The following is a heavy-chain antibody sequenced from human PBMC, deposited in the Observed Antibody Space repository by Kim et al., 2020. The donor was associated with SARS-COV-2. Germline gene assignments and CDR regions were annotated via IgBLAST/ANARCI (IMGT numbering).Heavy chain of an antibody. Sequence: SETLSLTCTVSGGSISSYYWSWIRQPPGKGLEWIGYIYYSGSTNYNPSLKSRVTISVDTSKNQFSLKLSSVTAADTAVYYCARDHREWLQYTANWSFVPWGRGTLVTVSS. J-gene: IGHJ2*01. CDR3: ARDHREWLQYTANWSFVP. CDR1: GGSISSYY. V-gene: IGHV4-59*01. D-gene: IGHD3-3*01. CDR2: IYYSGST.